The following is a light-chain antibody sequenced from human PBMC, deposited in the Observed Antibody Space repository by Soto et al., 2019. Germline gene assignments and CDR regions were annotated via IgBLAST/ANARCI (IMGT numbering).Light chain of an antibody. J-gene: IGKJ5*01. V-gene: IGKV3-15*01. CDR2: GAS. CDR3: QQYNNWPPIT. Sequence: EIVMTQSPATLSVSPGERATLSCRSSQSISSTLAWYQQKPGQAPRLLISGASTRATGIPARFSGSGSGTEFTLTISSLQSEDFAVYSCQQYNNWPPITFGQGTRLEIK. CDR1: QSISST.